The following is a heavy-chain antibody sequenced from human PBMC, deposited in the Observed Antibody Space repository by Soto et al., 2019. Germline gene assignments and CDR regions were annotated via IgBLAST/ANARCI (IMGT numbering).Heavy chain of an antibody. V-gene: IGHV4-4*02. CDR3: ARDPYYYGSGDKGGFDP. CDR2: IYHTGST. CDR1: GGALSSTHS. Sequence: QVQLQASGPGLVKTSSTMALTCAVSGGALSSTHSWSCVRQPPRKALERTGDIYHTGSTNDNPSLKGRVHISVDKSNNQFARGLGSVSAADTAGYYCARDPYYYGSGDKGGFDPWGQGSLVIVFS. D-gene: IGHD3-10*01. J-gene: IGHJ5*02.